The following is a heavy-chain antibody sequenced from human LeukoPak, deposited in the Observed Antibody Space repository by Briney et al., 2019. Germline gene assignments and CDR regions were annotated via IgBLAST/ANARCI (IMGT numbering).Heavy chain of an antibody. CDR2: ISYDGSNK. CDR3: ARGGSSFAPQDV. CDR1: GFTFSSYA. J-gene: IGHJ6*04. D-gene: IGHD6-6*01. V-gene: IGHV3-30-3*01. Sequence: GGSLRLSCAASGFTFSSYAMHWVRQAPGKGLEWVAVISYDGSNKHYADSVKGRFTISRDNSKNTLYLQMNSLRAEDTAVYYCARGGSSFAPQDVWGKGTTVTVSS.